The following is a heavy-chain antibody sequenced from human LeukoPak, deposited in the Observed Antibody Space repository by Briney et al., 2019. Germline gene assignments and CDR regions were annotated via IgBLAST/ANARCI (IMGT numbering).Heavy chain of an antibody. J-gene: IGHJ6*02. D-gene: IGHD3-10*01. CDR1: GFTFSSYG. V-gene: IGHV3-21*05. Sequence: PGGSLRLSCAASGFTFSSYGMHWVRQAPGKGLEWVSYISSSSSAIYYADSVKGRLTISRDNAKNSLYLQMNSLRAEDTAVYYCARGMSALLWFGEKAYGMDVWGQGTTVTVSS. CDR3: ARGMSALLWFGEKAYGMDV. CDR2: ISSSSSAI.